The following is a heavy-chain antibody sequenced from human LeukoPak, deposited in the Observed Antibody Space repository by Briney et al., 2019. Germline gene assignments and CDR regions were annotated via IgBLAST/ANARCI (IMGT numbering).Heavy chain of an antibody. J-gene: IGHJ4*02. D-gene: IGHD6-19*01. CDR2: ISYDGSNK. CDR3: ASTGYSSGWYPIDY. CDR1: GLTFSSYA. V-gene: IGHV3-30*14. Sequence: GGSLRLSCAASGLTFSSYAMHWVRQAPGKGLEWVAVISYDGSNKYYADSVKGRFTISRDNSKNTLYLQMGSLRAEDMAVYYCASTGYSSGWYPIDYWGQGTLVTVSS.